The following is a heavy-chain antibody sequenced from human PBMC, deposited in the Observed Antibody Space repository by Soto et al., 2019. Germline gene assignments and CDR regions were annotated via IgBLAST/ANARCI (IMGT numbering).Heavy chain of an antibody. CDR2: FDPEEAAT. D-gene: IGHD4-17*01. CDR1: GYTLNEVA. CDR3: TTYRGDYYFDH. Sequence: QVPLVQSGAEVNKPGASVKVSCKVSGYTLNEVAMHWVRQAPGKGLEWLGGFDPEEAATIYEQHFQGRVTMTEDTSTDTVYMELSNLMSQDTSLYFCTTYRGDYYFDHWGQGTLVTVSS. J-gene: IGHJ4*02. V-gene: IGHV1-24*01.